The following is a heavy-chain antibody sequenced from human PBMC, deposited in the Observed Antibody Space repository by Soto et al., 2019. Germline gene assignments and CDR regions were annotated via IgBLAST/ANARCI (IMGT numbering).Heavy chain of an antibody. CDR3: AGIGEDIYYGMDV. CDR2: IYASGST. CDR1: GGSMRTYY. Sequence: VQLQESGPGLVKSSETLSLICTVSGGSMRTYYWNWIRQPAGKGLEWIGRIYASGSTNYNPSLKSRVTISIDTSKNEFSLKLNSVTAADTAVYYCAGIGEDIYYGMDVWGQGTTVTVSS. D-gene: IGHD2-15*01. V-gene: IGHV4-4*07. J-gene: IGHJ6*02.